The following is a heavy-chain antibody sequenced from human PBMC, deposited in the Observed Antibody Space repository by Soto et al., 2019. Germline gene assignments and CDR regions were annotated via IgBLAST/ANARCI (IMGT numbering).Heavy chain of an antibody. D-gene: IGHD2-2*01. CDR2: IYYSGST. J-gene: IGHJ5*02. V-gene: IGHV4-39*01. Sequence: QLQLQESGPGLVKPSETLSLTCTVSGGSISSSSYYWGWIRQPPGKGLEWIGSIYYSGSTYYNPSLKSRVTISVDTSKNQFALKLSSVTAADTAVYYCARPREMAAPAAMRGWFDPWGQGTLVTVSS. CDR3: ARPREMAAPAAMRGWFDP. CDR1: GGSISSSSYY.